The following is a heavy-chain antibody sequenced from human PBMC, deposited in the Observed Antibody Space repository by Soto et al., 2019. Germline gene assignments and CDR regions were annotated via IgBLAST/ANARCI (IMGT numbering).Heavy chain of an antibody. J-gene: IGHJ5*02. CDR3: AHSRPQMYYDFWSGYYSWFDP. CDR1: GFSLSTSGVG. Sequence: FGPTLVNPTQTLTLTCTFSGFSLSTSGVGVGWIRQPPGKALEWLALIYWNDDKRYSPSLKSRLTITKDTSKNQVVLTMTNMDPVDTATYYCAHSRPQMYYDFWSGYYSWFDPWGQGTLVTVSS. D-gene: IGHD3-3*01. CDR2: IYWNDDK. V-gene: IGHV2-5*01.